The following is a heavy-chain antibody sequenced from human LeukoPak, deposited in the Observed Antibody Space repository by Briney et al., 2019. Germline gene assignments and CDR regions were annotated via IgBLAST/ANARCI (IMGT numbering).Heavy chain of an antibody. V-gene: IGHV4-59*01. CDR3: ARYVQWGIVGATRGVDWFDP. D-gene: IGHD1-26*01. Sequence: PSETLSLTCTVSGGSISSYYWSWIRQPPGKGLEWIGYIYYSGSTNYNPSLKSRVTISVDTSKNQFSLKLSSVTAADTAVYYCARYVQWGIVGATRGVDWFDPWGQGTLVTVSS. CDR2: IYYSGST. CDR1: GGSISSYY. J-gene: IGHJ5*02.